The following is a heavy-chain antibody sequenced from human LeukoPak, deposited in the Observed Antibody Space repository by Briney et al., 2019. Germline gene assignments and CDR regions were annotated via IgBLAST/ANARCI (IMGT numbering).Heavy chain of an antibody. V-gene: IGHV1-69*06. D-gene: IGHD6-6*01. CDR1: GGTFSSYA. Sequence: GASVKVSCKASGGTFSSYAISWVRQAPGQGLEWTGGIIPIFGTANYAQKFQGRVTITADKFTSTAYMELSSLRSEDTAVYYCARDEDSSSSGGDYWGQGTLVTVSS. CDR2: IIPIFGTA. CDR3: ARDEDSSSSGGDY. J-gene: IGHJ4*02.